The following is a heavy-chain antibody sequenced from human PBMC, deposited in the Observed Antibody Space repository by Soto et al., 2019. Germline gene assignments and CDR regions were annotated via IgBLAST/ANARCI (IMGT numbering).Heavy chain of an antibody. J-gene: IGHJ3*02. CDR3: ARVAGVGFSYYDYVWGSYRTAPDDAFDI. CDR2: ISSSGSTI. CDR1: GFTFSSYE. Sequence: PGGSLRLSCAASGFTFSSYEMNWVRQAPGKGLEWVSYISSSGSTIYYADSVKGRFTISRDNAKNSLYLQMNSLRAEDTAVYYCARVAGVGFSYYDYVWGSYRTAPDDAFDIWGQGTMVTVS. D-gene: IGHD3-16*02. V-gene: IGHV3-48*03.